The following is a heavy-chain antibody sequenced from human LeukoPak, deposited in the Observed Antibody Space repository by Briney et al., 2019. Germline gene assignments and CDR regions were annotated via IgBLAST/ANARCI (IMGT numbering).Heavy chain of an antibody. Sequence: SETLSLTCAVSGGSISNYYWTWIRQPPGKGLGWIGYIYYSGSTNYNPSLKSRVTISLDTSKNQFSLKLTSVTAADTALYYCARGTVPYYYYYGMDVWGQGTTVTVSS. CDR3: ARGTVPYYYYYGMDV. CDR2: IYYSGST. D-gene: IGHD4-17*01. CDR1: GGSISNYY. V-gene: IGHV4-59*01. J-gene: IGHJ6*02.